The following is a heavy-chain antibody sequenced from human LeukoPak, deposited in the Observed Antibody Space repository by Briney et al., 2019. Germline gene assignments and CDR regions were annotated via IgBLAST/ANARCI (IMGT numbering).Heavy chain of an antibody. Sequence: PSETLSLTCTVSGVFITSYYWSWIRQPPGKGLEWIGYIYYSGSTNYNPSFKSRVTISVDTSKNQFSLNVNSVTAADTAVYYCARRNYSDSTFHDYWGQGILVTVSS. CDR2: IYYSGST. CDR1: GVFITSYY. CDR3: ARRNYSDSTFHDY. V-gene: IGHV4-59*08. J-gene: IGHJ4*02. D-gene: IGHD3-22*01.